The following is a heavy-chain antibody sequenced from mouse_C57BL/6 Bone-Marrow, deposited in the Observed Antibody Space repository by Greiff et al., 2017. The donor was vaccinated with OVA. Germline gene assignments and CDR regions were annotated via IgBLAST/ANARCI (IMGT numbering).Heavy chain of an antibody. CDR3: ARLGQGY. Sequence: QVQLQQPGAELVRPGTSVKLSCKASGYTFTSYWMHWVKQRPGQGLEWTGVIDPSDSYTNYNQKFKGKATLTVDTSSSTAYMQLSSLTSEDSAVYYCARLGQGYWGQGTTLTVSS. V-gene: IGHV1-59*01. D-gene: IGHD3-3*01. CDR1: GYTFTSYW. J-gene: IGHJ2*01. CDR2: IDPSDSYT.